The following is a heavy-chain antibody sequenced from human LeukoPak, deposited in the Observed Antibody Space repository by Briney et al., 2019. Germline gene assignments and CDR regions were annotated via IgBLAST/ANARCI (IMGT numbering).Heavy chain of an antibody. CDR1: GGSISSYY. CDR2: IYYSGST. V-gene: IGHV4-59*01. J-gene: IGHJ4*02. CDR3: ARGGPNYDILTGLPYYFDY. Sequence: SETLSLTCTVSGGSISSYYWSWIRQPPGKGLEWIGYIYYSGSTNYNPSLKSRVTISVDTSKNQFSLKLSSVTAADTAVYYCARGGPNYDILTGLPYYFDYWGQGTLVTVSS. D-gene: IGHD3-9*01.